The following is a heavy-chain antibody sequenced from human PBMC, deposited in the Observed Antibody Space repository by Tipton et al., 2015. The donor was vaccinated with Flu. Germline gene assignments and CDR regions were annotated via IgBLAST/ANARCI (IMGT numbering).Heavy chain of an antibody. CDR1: GGSITSYY. V-gene: IGHV4-59*01. CDR2: IYDSGST. CDR3: ARARAPYYYYGMDV. J-gene: IGHJ6*02. Sequence: TLSLTCTVSGGSITSYYWSWIRQPPGKGLEWIGYIYDSGSTNYNPSLRSRLTISVDSSKNHFSLKLTSVTAADTAIYYCARARAPYYYYGMDVWGQGP.